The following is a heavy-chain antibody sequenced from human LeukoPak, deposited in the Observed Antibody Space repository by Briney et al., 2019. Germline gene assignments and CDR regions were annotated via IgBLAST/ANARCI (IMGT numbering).Heavy chain of an antibody. CDR3: AKDNHYFDSTIYYYYFDY. CDR2: INQDGSEK. CDR1: GFTFSNYW. D-gene: IGHD3-22*01. J-gene: IGHJ4*02. Sequence: GGSLRLSCEGSGFTFSNYWMSWVRQAPGKGLEWVANINQDGSEKYYVDSVKGRFTISRDNDKNSLYLQMNTLRAEDTAVYYCAKDNHYFDSTIYYYYFDYWGQGSLVTVSS. V-gene: IGHV3-7*01.